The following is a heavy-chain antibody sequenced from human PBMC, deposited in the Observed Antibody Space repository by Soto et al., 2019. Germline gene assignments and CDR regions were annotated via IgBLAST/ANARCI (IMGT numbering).Heavy chain of an antibody. V-gene: IGHV1-3*01. J-gene: IGHJ4*02. CDR1: GYTFTDYA. D-gene: IGHD3-10*01. CDR2: INAGNGNT. Sequence: QVQLVQSGAEVKRPGASVKVSCKASGYTFTDYAIHWVRQAPGQRLEWMGWINAGNGNTKYSQRFQGRVTITRDTSASRAYVGLSSLSSEETAVYSCARGLLWFGELSPFGYWGQGTLVTVSS. CDR3: ARGLLWFGELSPFGY.